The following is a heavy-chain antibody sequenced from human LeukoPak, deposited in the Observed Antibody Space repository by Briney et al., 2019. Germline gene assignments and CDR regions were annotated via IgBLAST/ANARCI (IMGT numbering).Heavy chain of an antibody. V-gene: IGHV3-30*18. CDR3: AKDQGRSDY. Sequence: PGGSLRLSCAASRFTFSSYGMHWVRQAPGKGLEWVAVISYDGSNKYYADSVKGRFTISRDNSKNTLYLQMNSLRAEDTAVYYCAKDQGRSDYWGQGTLVTVSS. CDR2: ISYDGSNK. J-gene: IGHJ4*02. CDR1: RFTFSSYG.